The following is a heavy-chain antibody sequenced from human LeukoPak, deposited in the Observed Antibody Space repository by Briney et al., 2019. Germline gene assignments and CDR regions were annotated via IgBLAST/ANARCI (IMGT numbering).Heavy chain of an antibody. V-gene: IGHV3-30-3*01. J-gene: IGHJ4*02. CDR3: AREGGSGNQIFDY. D-gene: IGHD4-23*01. Sequence: GGSLRLSCAASEFTFSNYVMNWVRQAPGKGLEWVAVISYDGSNKYYADSVKGRFTISRDNSKNTLYLQMNSLRAEDTAVYYCAREGGSGNQIFDYWGQGTLVTVSS. CDR1: EFTFSNYV. CDR2: ISYDGSNK.